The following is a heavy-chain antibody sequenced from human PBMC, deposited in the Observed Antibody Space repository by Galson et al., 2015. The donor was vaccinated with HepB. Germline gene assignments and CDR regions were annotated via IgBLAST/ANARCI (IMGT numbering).Heavy chain of an antibody. CDR3: IRSGDLSGYSSS. CDR1: GFTSSGSA. V-gene: IGHV3-73*01. CDR2: IRSKANNYAT. Sequence: LRLSCAASGFTSSGSAIHWVRQASGKGPAWVGRIRSKANNYATTYVASLKGRVIISRDDSKNTAYLHMNSLKIEDTAVYYCIRSGDLSGYSSSWGQGTLVTVSS. D-gene: IGHD6-13*01. J-gene: IGHJ4*02.